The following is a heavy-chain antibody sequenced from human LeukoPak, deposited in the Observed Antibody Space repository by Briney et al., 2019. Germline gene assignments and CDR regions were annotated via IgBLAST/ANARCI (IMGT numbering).Heavy chain of an antibody. CDR2: IYHSGST. J-gene: IGHJ3*02. CDR3: ARDSEGWAFDI. D-gene: IGHD2-15*01. CDR1: GGSISSGGYY. Sequence: SQTLSLTCTVSGGSISSGGYYWSWIRQPPGKGLEWIGYIYHSGSTYYNPSLKSRVTISVDRSKNQFSLKLSSVTAADTAVYYCARDSEGWAFDIWGQGTMVAVSS. V-gene: IGHV4-30-2*01.